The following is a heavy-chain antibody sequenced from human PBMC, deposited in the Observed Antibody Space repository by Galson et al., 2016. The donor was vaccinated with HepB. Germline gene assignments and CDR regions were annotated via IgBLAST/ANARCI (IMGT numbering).Heavy chain of an antibody. V-gene: IGHV3-30*04. J-gene: IGHJ3*01. Sequence: SLRLSCAASGFTFSSFTLHWVRRTPGKGLEWLALVSPGASENYYADSVKGHFTVSRDNSRNTLYLQMYSLRPGDTAIYYCARARVVRGIYDAFNVWGQGTVVTVSS. CDR2: VSPGASEN. D-gene: IGHD2-21*01. CDR1: GFTFSSFT. CDR3: ARARVVRGIYDAFNV.